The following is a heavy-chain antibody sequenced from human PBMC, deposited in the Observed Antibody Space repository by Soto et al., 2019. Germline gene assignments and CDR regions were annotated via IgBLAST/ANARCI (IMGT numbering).Heavy chain of an antibody. D-gene: IGHD2-15*01. CDR2: INPNSGGT. V-gene: IGHV1-2*04. CDR3: ARSRFIWGYCSGGSCYGAFDI. CDR1: GYTFTGYY. Sequence: VSVKVSCKASGYTFTGYYMHWVRHAPGQGLEWMGWINPNSGGTDYAQKFQGWVTMTRDTSTSTAYMELRSLRSDDTAVYYCARSRFIWGYCSGGSCYGAFDIWGQGTMVTVSS. J-gene: IGHJ3*02.